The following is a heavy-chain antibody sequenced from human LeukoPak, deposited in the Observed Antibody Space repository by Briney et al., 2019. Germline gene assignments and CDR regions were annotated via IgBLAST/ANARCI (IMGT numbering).Heavy chain of an antibody. V-gene: IGHV4-39*01. CDR1: GGSISSSSYY. D-gene: IGHD5-24*01. CDR3: ARHVSVEMATIAY. Sequence: SETLSLTCTASGGSISSSSYYWGWIRQPPGKGLEWIGSICYSGSTYYNPSLKSRVTISVDTSKNQFSLKLSSVTAADTAVYYSARHVSVEMATIAYWGQGTLVTVSS. J-gene: IGHJ4*02. CDR2: ICYSGST.